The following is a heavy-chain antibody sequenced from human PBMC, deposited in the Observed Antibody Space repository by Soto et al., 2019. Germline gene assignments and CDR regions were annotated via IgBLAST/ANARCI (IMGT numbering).Heavy chain of an antibody. CDR1: GITLNNSG. J-gene: IGHJ6*02. V-gene: IGHV3-30*18. Sequence: GVSLRLSCRVSGITLNNSGIHWVRQAPGKGLEWMAVISHDGSEQYYADSMKGRLNISRDNSKNTVNLQMNSLRGEDTAIYYCVKDRVPGAYGHYYGMDVWGQGTTVTVSS. CDR3: VKDRVPGAYGHYYGMDV. CDR2: ISHDGSEQ. D-gene: IGHD5-12*01.